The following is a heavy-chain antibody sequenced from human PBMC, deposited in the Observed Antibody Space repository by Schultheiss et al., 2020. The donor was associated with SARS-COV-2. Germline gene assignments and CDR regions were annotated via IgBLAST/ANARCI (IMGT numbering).Heavy chain of an antibody. J-gene: IGHJ3*01. Sequence: SLKISCAASGFTFSYYWMHWVRQVPGKGLEWVAGIGWHVAFIAYGDSVKGRVTISRDNAKNSLYLQMNSLRTEDTALYYCAKDIGAIESAEGFDVLGQGTLVTISS. V-gene: IGHV3-9*01. CDR1: GFTFSYYW. D-gene: IGHD3-10*01. CDR2: IGWHVAFI. CDR3: AKDIGAIESAEGFDV.